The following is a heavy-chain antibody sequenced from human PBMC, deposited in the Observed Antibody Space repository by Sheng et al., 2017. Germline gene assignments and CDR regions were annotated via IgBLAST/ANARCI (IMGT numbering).Heavy chain of an antibody. CDR2: IYHTGTT. CDR3: ARGPHYDSSGYYDY. CDR1: GYSISTGYY. D-gene: IGHD3-22*01. Sequence: QVQLQESDPGLVKPSETLSLTCTVSGYSISTGYYWGWIRQPPGKGLEWIGNIYHTGTTYYNPSLKSRVTISVDTSTNQFSLMLSSVTAADTALYYCARGPHYDSSGYYDYWGQGTLVTVSS. J-gene: IGHJ4*02. V-gene: IGHV4-38-2*02.